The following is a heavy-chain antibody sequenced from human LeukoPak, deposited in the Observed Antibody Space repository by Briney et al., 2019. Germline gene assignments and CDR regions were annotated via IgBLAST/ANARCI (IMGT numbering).Heavy chain of an antibody. J-gene: IGHJ4*02. CDR1: GFMFYDYT. CDR2: INWDGGST. Sequence: GGSLRLSCAASGFMFYDYTMHWVRQAPGKGLEWVSLINWDGGSTYYAGSVKGRFTISRDNSKNSLYLQMNNLRTEDTALYYCAKGDVDSPMNFYHWGQGTLVTVSS. D-gene: IGHD5-18*01. CDR3: AKGDVDSPMNFYH. V-gene: IGHV3-43*01.